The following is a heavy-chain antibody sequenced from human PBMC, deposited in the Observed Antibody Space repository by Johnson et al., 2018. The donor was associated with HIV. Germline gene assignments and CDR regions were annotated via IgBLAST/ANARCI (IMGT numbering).Heavy chain of an antibody. D-gene: IGHD1-26*01. V-gene: IGHV3-23*04. CDR3: AKEGGGEWEPPDAFDI. Sequence: EVQLVESGGGVVQPGRSLRLSCAASGFTFSQFAMHWVRQAPGKGLEWVSTISGSGDNTYYAESVTGRFTISRDNSKNTLYLQMNSLRAEDTALYYCAKEGGGEWEPPDAFDIWGQGTMVTASS. J-gene: IGHJ3*02. CDR2: ISGSGDNT. CDR1: GFTFSQFA.